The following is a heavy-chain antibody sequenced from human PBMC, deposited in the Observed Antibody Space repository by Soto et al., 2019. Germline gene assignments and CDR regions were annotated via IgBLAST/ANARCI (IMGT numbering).Heavy chain of an antibody. CDR1: GFTFSHYG. CDR3: AKALVAWSNYYCYDMDV. Sequence: QVQLVESGGGVVQPGRSLRLSCAASGFTFSHYGMHWVRQAPGKGLEWVAIISYDGRNEYYADSVKGRFTISRDNSKNTLYLQMNSLRAEDTAVYYCAKALVAWSNYYCYDMDVWGQGTTVTVSS. D-gene: IGHD6-6*01. V-gene: IGHV3-30*18. CDR2: ISYDGRNE. J-gene: IGHJ6*02.